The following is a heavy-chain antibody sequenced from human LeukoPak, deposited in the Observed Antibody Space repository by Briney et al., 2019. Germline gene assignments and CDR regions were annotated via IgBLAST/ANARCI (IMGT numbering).Heavy chain of an antibody. J-gene: IGHJ6*03. CDR1: GGSISSSSYY. V-gene: IGHV4-61*05. CDR3: ARCGVPIYYYYMHV. D-gene: IGHD2-21*01. Sequence: SETLSLTCTVSGGSISSSSYYWIWIRQPPGKGLEWIGYIYYSGSTNYNPSLKSRVTISVDTSKNQFSLRLNSVTAADTAVYYCARCGVPIYYYYMHVWGKGTTVTISS. CDR2: IYYSGST.